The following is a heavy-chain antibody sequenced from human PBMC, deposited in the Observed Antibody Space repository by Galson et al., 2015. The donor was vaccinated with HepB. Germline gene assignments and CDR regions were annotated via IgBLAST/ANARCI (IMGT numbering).Heavy chain of an antibody. CDR2: IKEDGSEK. CDR1: EFILSMYW. D-gene: IGHD3-10*01. Sequence: SLRLSCAASEFILSMYWMNWVRQAPGKGLEWVANIKEDGSEKYYVDSVKGRFTISRDNAKNSLYLQMNSLRAEDTAVYYCARVKRGEWYSFYYNGMDVWGQGTTVTVSS. CDR3: ARVKRGEWYSFYYNGMDV. J-gene: IGHJ6*02. V-gene: IGHV3-7*05.